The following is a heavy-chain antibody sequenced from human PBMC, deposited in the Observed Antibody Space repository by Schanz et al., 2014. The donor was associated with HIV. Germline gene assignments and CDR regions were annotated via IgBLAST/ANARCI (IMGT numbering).Heavy chain of an antibody. CDR2: IWYDGSSK. D-gene: IGHD6-6*01. CDR1: GFTFSSYV. Sequence: QMQLVESGGAVVRPGGSLRLSCAASGFTFSSYVMHWVRQAPGKGLEWVTVIWYDGSSKYYADSVKGRFTISRDNSKNTLYLQMNSLRAEDTALYYCATTLYPYTSSSDYYYGMDVWGQGTTVTVSS. CDR3: ATTLYPYTSSSDYYYGMDV. V-gene: IGHV3-33*08. J-gene: IGHJ6*02.